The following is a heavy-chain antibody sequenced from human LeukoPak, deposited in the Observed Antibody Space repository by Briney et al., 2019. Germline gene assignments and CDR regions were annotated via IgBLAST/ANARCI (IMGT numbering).Heavy chain of an antibody. Sequence: WIRQAPGKGLEWVGRIKSKTDGGTTDYAAPVKGRFTMSRDDSKNTLFLQMNSLTTEDTAVYYCTTSACSNGVCYTSVDYWGQGTLVTVSS. CDR2: IKSKTDGGTT. J-gene: IGHJ4*02. V-gene: IGHV3-15*01. D-gene: IGHD2-8*01. CDR3: TTSACSNGVCYTSVDY.